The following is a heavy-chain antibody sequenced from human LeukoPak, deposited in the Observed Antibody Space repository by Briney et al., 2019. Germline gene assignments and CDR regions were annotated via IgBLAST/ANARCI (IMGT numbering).Heavy chain of an antibody. D-gene: IGHD3-16*01. CDR3: ARGLYAYFDY. J-gene: IGHJ4*02. CDR1: GFTFSYYG. CDR2: IRPDGSNK. V-gene: IGHV3-30*02. Sequence: GGSLRLSCAASGFTFSYYGIHWVRQAPGKGLDWVAFIRPDGSNKYYADSVKGRFTISRDNSKNTLYLQMNSLRAEDTAVYYCARGLYAYFDYWGQGTLVTVSS.